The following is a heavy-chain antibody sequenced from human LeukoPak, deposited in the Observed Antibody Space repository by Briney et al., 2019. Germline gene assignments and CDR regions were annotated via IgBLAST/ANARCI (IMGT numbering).Heavy chain of an antibody. CDR2: INGSGST. J-gene: IGHJ4*02. Sequence: AETLCLTCAVYGLSFSGYYWSWIRQPPGKGLEWIWDINGSGSTNYNPSLKSPVTISVDTSKNQFSLKLSSVTAADTAVYYCARDLRAAAGSPVDYWGQGTLVTVSS. CDR1: GLSFSGYY. D-gene: IGHD6-13*01. V-gene: IGHV4-34*01. CDR3: ARDLRAAAGSPVDY.